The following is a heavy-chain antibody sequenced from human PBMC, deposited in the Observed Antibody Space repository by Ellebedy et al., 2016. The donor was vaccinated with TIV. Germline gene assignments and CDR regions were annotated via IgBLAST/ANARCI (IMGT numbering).Heavy chain of an antibody. D-gene: IGHD3-10*01. CDR3: ASTVITLVRGLIRD. Sequence: MPSETLSLTCTVSGGSIRSINYYWGWIRQPPGKGLEWIGSIYYSGSTYYNPSLKSRVTISVDTYKNQFSLTLSSVTAADTAIYYCASTVITLVRGLIRDWGQGTLVTVSS. CDR2: IYYSGST. CDR1: GGSIRSINYY. J-gene: IGHJ4*02. V-gene: IGHV4-39*01.